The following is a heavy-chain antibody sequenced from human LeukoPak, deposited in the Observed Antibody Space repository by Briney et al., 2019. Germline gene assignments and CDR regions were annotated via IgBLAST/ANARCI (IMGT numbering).Heavy chain of an antibody. CDR2: IYPGDSSA. CDR3: TRPSYDYTSGSDYRPDQPDY. CDR1: GYSFTSYR. V-gene: IGHV5-51*01. J-gene: IGHJ4*02. D-gene: IGHD3-10*01. Sequence: GESLKISCKTSGYSFTSYRIGWVRQMPGKGLEWMGIIYPGDSSAMYSPSFQGQVTISVDTSINTAYLQWSSLKASDTAMYYCTRPSYDYTSGSDYRPDQPDYWGQGTLVTVSS.